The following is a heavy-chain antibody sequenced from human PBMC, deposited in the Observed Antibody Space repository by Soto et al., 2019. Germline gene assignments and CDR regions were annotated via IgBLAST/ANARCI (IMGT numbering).Heavy chain of an antibody. J-gene: IGHJ4*02. CDR2: IRGGGGST. Sequence: EVHLLESGGDWVQPGGSLRLSWTASGFTFTTYAMSWVSQAPGKGLEWISAIRGGGGSTYDADSVKGRFSISRDNSKNTLSLQMNTLRDEDTAVYFCAKAAKMAWVASRIDYCGQGNLVTVSS. D-gene: IGHD2-15*01. V-gene: IGHV3-23*01. CDR3: AKAAKMAWVASRIDY. CDR1: GFTFTTYA.